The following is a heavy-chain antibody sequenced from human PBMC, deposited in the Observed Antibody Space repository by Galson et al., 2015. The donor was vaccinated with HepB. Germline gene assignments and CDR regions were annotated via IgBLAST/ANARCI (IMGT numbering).Heavy chain of an antibody. CDR2: INPKSGGT. J-gene: IGHJ6*02. CDR1: GYILTDYY. CDR3: ARDRTIYSPFYYYGMDV. Sequence: VSCKASGYILTDYYIHWVRQAPGQGLEWMGWINPKSGGTNYAQKFQGRVTMTRDTSISTAYMELSRLRSDDTAMYYCARDRTIYSPFYYYGMDVWGQGTTVTVSS. D-gene: IGHD1-7*01. V-gene: IGHV1-2*02.